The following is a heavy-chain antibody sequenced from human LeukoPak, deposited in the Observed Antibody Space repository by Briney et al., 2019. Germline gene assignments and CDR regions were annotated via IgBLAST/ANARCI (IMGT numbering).Heavy chain of an antibody. Sequence: PSETLSLTCTVSGGSISSYYWSWIRQPPGKGLEWIGYIYYSGSTNYNPSLKSRVTISVDTSKNQFSLKLSSVTAADTAVYYCARGTYSSGWRGVDYYYYYMDVWGKGTTVTVSS. V-gene: IGHV4-59*01. CDR1: GGSISSYY. J-gene: IGHJ6*03. CDR3: ARGTYSSGWRGVDYYYYYMDV. D-gene: IGHD6-19*01. CDR2: IYYSGST.